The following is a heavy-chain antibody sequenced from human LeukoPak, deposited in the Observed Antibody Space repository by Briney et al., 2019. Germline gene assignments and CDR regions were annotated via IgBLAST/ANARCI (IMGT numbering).Heavy chain of an antibody. D-gene: IGHD5-12*01. CDR3: ARANGYDFSDYYYYMDV. CDR2: IGTAGDT. J-gene: IGHJ6*03. Sequence: GGSLRLSCAASGFTFSSYDMHWVRQATGKGLEWVSAIGTAGDTYYPGSVKGRFTISRENAKNSLYLQMNSLRAEDTAVYYCARANGYDFSDYYYYMDVWGKGTTVTISS. V-gene: IGHV3-13*01. CDR1: GFTFSSYD.